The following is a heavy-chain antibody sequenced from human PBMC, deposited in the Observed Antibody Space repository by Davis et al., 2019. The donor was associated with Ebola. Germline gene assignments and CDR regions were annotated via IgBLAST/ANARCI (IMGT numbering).Heavy chain of an antibody. J-gene: IGHJ5*02. CDR1: GGTFSSYA. CDR3: ARDSSSYDKECWFDP. CDR2: IIPIFGTA. Sequence: SVKVSCKASGGTFSSYAISWVRQAPGQGLEWMGGIIPIFGTANYAQKFQGRVTITADESTSTAYMELSSRRSEDTAVYYCARDSSSYDKECWFDPWGQGTLVTVSS. V-gene: IGHV1-69*13. D-gene: IGHD6-13*01.